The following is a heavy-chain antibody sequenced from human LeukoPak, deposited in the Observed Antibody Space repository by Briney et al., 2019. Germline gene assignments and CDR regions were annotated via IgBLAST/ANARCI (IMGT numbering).Heavy chain of an antibody. J-gene: IGHJ4*02. CDR1: GYTLTELS. CDR2: FDPEDGET. V-gene: IGHV1-24*01. Sequence: ASVKVSCKVSGYTLTELSMHWVRQAPGKGLEWMGGFDPEDGETIYAQKFQGRVTMTEDISTDTAYMELSSLRSEDTAVYYCATLLQGDSSGYYFDYWGQGTLVTVSS. CDR3: ATLLQGDSSGYYFDY. D-gene: IGHD3-22*01.